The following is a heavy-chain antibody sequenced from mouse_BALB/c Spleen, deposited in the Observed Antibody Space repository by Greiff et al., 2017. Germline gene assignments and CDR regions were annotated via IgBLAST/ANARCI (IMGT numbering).Heavy chain of an antibody. D-gene: IGHD2-1*01. V-gene: IGHV10-1*02. CDR1: GFTFNTYA. Sequence: EVQLVESGGGLVQPKGSLKLSCAASGFTFNTYAMNWVRQAPGKGLEWVARIRSKSNNYATYYADSVKDRFTISRDDSQSMLYLQMNNLKTEDTAMYYCVRHGGFYYGNYPWFAYWGQGTLVTVSA. J-gene: IGHJ3*01. CDR3: VRHGGFYYGNYPWFAY. CDR2: IRSKSNNYAT.